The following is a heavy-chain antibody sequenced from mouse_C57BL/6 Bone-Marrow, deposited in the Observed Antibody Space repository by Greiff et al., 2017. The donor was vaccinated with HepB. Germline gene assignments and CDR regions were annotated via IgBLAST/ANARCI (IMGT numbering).Heavy chain of an antibody. CDR1: GFNIKNTY. Sequence: EVQLQQSVAELVRPGASVKLSCTASGFNIKNTYMHWVKQRPEQGLEWIRRIDPANGNTKYAPKFQGKATITADTSSNTAYLQLSSLTSEDTAIYYCALALTSTMITTTGYYYAMDYWGQGTSVTVSS. CDR3: ALALTSTMITTTGYYYAMDY. V-gene: IGHV14-3*01. CDR2: IDPANGNT. D-gene: IGHD2-4*01. J-gene: IGHJ4*01.